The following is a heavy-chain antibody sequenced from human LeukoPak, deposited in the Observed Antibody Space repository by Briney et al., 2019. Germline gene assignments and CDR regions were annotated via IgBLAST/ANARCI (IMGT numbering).Heavy chain of an antibody. Sequence: ASVKVSCKASGYTFTSYYLYWVRQAPGQGLEWMGVINPSGSSTTSAQKLQGRVTMTRDTSTSTVYMELRSLRSEDTAVYYCARGPGPADDGGGYCFDYWGQGTLVTVSS. CDR2: INPSGSST. D-gene: IGHD3-22*01. CDR3: ARGPGPADDGGGYCFDY. V-gene: IGHV1-46*01. CDR1: GYTFTSYY. J-gene: IGHJ4*02.